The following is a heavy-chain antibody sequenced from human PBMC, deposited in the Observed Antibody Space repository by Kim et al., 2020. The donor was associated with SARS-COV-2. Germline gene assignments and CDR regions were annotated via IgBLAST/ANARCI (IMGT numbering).Heavy chain of an antibody. CDR1: GFTFSSYW. D-gene: IGHD2-2*01. V-gene: IGHV3-74*01. CDR2: INSDGSST. Sequence: GGSLRLSCAASGFTFSSYWMHWVRQAPGKGLVWVSRINSDGSSTSYADSVKGRFTISRDNAKNTMYLQMNSLRAEDTAVYYCARDLFMSSTSTQTYYYYGMDVWGPAATVAVSS. CDR3: ARDLFMSSTSTQTYYYYGMDV. J-gene: IGHJ6*02.